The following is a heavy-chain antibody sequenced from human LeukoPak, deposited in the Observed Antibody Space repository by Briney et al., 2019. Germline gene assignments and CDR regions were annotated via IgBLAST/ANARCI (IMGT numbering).Heavy chain of an antibody. CDR2: IKQEGSEK. Sequence: GGSLRLSCAVSGFTFSRYGMSWVRQAPGKGLEWVANIKQEGSEKYYVDSVKGRFTIERDNAKNSLYLQMNSLRAEHTAVYYCARDEIWGVRGVIPPGFDYWGQGTLVTVSS. D-gene: IGHD3-10*01. CDR1: GFTFSRYG. J-gene: IGHJ4*02. V-gene: IGHV3-7*01. CDR3: ARDEIWGVRGVIPPGFDY.